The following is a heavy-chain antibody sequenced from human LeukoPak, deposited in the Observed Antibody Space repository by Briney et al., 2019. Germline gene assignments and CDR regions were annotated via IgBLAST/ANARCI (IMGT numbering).Heavy chain of an antibody. Sequence: ASVKVSRKASGYSFTSYAMNWVRQAPGQGLEWMGWINTNTGNPTYAQGFTGRFVFSLDTSVTTAYPQISSLETDDTAVYYCARAGDGCNRPHHDFWGQGTLVTVSS. V-gene: IGHV7-4-1*02. CDR1: GYSFTSYA. J-gene: IGHJ4*02. CDR3: ARAGDGCNRPHHDF. CDR2: INTNTGNP. D-gene: IGHD5-24*01.